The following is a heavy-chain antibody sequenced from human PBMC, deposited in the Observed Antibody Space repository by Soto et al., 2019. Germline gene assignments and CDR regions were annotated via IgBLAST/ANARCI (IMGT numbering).Heavy chain of an antibody. CDR3: ARGCYDNSGYYAPIRWFDP. D-gene: IGHD3-22*01. CDR2: IYYSGST. V-gene: IGHV4-59*01. J-gene: IGHJ5*02. Sequence: SETLSLTCTVSGGSISSYYWSWIRQPPGKGLEWIGYIYYSGSTNYNPSLKSRVTISVDTSKPHFSLKLSSVTAADTAVYYCARGCYDNSGYYAPIRWFDPWGQGTLVTVPS. CDR1: GGSISSYY.